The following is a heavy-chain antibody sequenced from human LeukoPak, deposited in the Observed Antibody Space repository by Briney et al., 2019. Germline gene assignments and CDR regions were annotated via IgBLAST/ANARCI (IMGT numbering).Heavy chain of an antibody. J-gene: IGHJ5*02. D-gene: IGHD2-21*01. V-gene: IGHV3-30*02. Sequence: GGSLRLSCAASGFTFSSYGMHWVRQAPGKGLEWVAFIRYDGSNKYYADSVKGRFTISRDNSKNALYLQMNSLRAEDTAVYYCAKGVYYNWFDPWGQGTLVTVSS. CDR1: GFTFSSYG. CDR2: IRYDGSNK. CDR3: AKGVYYNWFDP.